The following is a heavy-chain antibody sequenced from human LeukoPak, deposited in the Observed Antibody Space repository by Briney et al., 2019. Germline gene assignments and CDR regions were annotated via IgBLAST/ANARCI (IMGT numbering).Heavy chain of an antibody. J-gene: IGHJ4*02. V-gene: IGHV3-23*01. Sequence: GGSLRLSCEASGFIFSDYYMSWIRQAPGKGLEWVSGSGSGGSTYYADSVKGRFTISRDNSKNTLYLQMNSLRAEDTAVYYCAKDFWSGYYPNCWGQGTLVTVSS. D-gene: IGHD3-3*01. CDR2: SGSGGST. CDR3: AKDFWSGYYPNC. CDR1: GFIFSDYY.